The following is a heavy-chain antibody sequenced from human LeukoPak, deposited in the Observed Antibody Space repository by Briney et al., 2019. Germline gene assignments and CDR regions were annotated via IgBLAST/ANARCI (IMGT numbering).Heavy chain of an antibody. J-gene: IGHJ4*02. V-gene: IGHV3-30-3*01. CDR2: ISYDGSNK. Sequence: GGSLRLSCAASGFTFSSYAMHWVRQAPGKGLEWVAVISYDGSNKYYADSVKGRFTISRDNSKNTLYLQMNSLRAEDTAVYYCARDRYWGSVGLDYWGQGTLVTVSS. CDR3: ARDRYWGSVGLDY. CDR1: GFTFSSYA. D-gene: IGHD7-27*01.